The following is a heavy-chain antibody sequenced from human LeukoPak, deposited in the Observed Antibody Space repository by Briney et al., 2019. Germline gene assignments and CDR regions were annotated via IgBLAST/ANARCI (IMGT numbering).Heavy chain of an antibody. CDR1: GYSFATSW. CDR3: ARQGAYCTNGVCYRGDFDY. V-gene: IGHV5-51*01. D-gene: IGHD2-8*01. J-gene: IGHJ4*02. CDR2: IYPSDSDT. Sequence: GESLRISCKGSGYSFATSWIGWVRQMPGRGLQWMGIIYPSDSDTRYSPSFQGQVTISADKSINTAYLQWSSLKASDTAMYYCARQGAYCTNGVCYRGDFDYWGQGTLVTVSS.